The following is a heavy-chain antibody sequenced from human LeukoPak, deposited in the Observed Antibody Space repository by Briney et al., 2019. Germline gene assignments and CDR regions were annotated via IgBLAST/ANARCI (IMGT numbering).Heavy chain of an antibody. J-gene: IGHJ4*02. CDR1: AFSFSNSG. Sequence: GGSLRLSWAASAFSFSNSGMHWVRQAPGKGLEWVAFIWSDGSSQYYADSVKGRFTISRDNSRNTMYLQMNSLRAEDTAMYYCAKGRTHSRDYWGQGTLVTVSS. V-gene: IGHV3-30*02. D-gene: IGHD6-13*01. CDR2: IWSDGSSQ. CDR3: AKGRTHSRDY.